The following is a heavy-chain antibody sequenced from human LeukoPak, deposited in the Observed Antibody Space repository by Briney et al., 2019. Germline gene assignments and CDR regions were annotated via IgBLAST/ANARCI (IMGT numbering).Heavy chain of an antibody. CDR3: ARSTGAGILTGYYPDY. J-gene: IGHJ4*02. CDR2: ISAYNGNT. CDR1: GYTFTSYG. Sequence: ASVKVSCKASGYTFTSYGISWVRQAPGQGLEWMGWISAYNGNTNYAQKLQGRVTMTTDTSTSTAYMELRSLRSDDTAVYYCARSTGAGILTGYYPDYWGQGTLVTVSS. D-gene: IGHD3-9*01. V-gene: IGHV1-18*01.